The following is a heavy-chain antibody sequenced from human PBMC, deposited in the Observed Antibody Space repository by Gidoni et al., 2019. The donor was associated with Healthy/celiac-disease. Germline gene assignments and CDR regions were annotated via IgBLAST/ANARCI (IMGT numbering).Heavy chain of an antibody. CDR2: IKQDGSEK. J-gene: IGHJ4*02. CDR1: GFTFSSYW. CDR3: ARGSWGGYSGYDFDY. D-gene: IGHD5-12*01. Sequence: EVQLVESGGGLVQPGGSLRLSCAASGFTFSSYWMSWVRQAPGKGLEWVANIKQDGSEKYYVDSVKGRFTIPRDNTKNSLYLQMNSLRAEDTAVYYCARGSWGGYSGYDFDYWGQGTLVTVSS. V-gene: IGHV3-7*03.